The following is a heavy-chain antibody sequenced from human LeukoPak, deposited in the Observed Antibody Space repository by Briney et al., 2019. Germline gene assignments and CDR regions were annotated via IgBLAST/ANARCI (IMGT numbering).Heavy chain of an antibody. Sequence: GGSLRLSCAASGFTFTNYWMSWVRQAPGKGLELVANVKQDRSEKYYVDSVKGRFTISRDNAKNSLYLQMNSLRAEDTAVYYCARLREIPVFGVVTKSTSYFDYWGQGTLVTVSS. CDR3: ARLREIPVFGVVTKSTSYFDY. CDR1: GFTFTNYW. CDR2: VKQDRSEK. V-gene: IGHV3-7*01. D-gene: IGHD3-3*01. J-gene: IGHJ4*02.